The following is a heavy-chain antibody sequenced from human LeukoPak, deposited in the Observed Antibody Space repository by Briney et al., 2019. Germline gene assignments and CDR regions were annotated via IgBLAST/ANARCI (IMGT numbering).Heavy chain of an antibody. J-gene: IGHJ5*02. CDR1: GGSISSYY. CDR2: IYTSGST. V-gene: IGHV4-4*07. CDR3: ARMIHIVVVPAAFNWFDP. D-gene: IGHD2-2*01. Sequence: SETLSLTCTVSGGSISSYYWSWIRQPAGKGLEWIGRIYTSGSTNYNPSLKSRVTMSVDTSKNQFSLKLSSVTAADTAVYYCARMIHIVVVPAAFNWFDPWGQGTLVTVSS.